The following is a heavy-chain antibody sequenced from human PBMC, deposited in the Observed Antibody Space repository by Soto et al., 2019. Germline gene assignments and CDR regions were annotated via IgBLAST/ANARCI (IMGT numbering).Heavy chain of an antibody. V-gene: IGHV5-51*01. J-gene: IGHJ6*02. CDR2: IYPGDSDT. Sequence: HGESLKISCKGSGYSFTSYWIGWVRQMPGKGLEWMGIIYPGDSDTRYSPSFQGQVTISADKSISTAYLQWSSLKASDTAMYYCAREGAGGITMVRGVIIPYYYYGMDVWGQGTTVTVSS. CDR1: GYSFTSYW. CDR3: AREGAGGITMVRGVIIPYYYYGMDV. D-gene: IGHD3-10*01.